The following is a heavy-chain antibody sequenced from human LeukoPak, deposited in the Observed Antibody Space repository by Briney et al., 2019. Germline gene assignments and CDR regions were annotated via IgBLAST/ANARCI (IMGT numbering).Heavy chain of an antibody. V-gene: IGHV3-33*01. CDR3: ARGAIFGVVITY. Sequence: GGSLRLSCAASGFTFSNYGMHWVRQAPGKGLEWLAVVWYDDAVKNYADSVKGRFTISRDNAKNSLYLQMHSLRADDTAVYYCARGAIFGVVITYWGQGTLVTVSP. CDR2: VWYDDAVK. D-gene: IGHD3-3*01. CDR1: GFTFSNYG. J-gene: IGHJ4*02.